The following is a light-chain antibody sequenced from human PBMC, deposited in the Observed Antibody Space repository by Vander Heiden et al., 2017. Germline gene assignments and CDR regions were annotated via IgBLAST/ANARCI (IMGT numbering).Light chain of an antibody. CDR2: DAS. CDR1: QSVSSY. V-gene: IGKV3-11*01. CDR3: QHRSSWPRS. Sequence: EIVLTQSPVTLPLSPGERATLSCRASQSVSSYLVWYQQKPGQAPRLLIYDASNRATGIPARFSGSGSGTDFTLTISSLEPEDFAVYYCQHRSSWPRSFGGGTKVEIK. J-gene: IGKJ4*01.